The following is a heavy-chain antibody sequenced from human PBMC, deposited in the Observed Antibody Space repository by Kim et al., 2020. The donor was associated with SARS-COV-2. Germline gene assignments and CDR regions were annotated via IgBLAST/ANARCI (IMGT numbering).Heavy chain of an antibody. D-gene: IGHD1-26*01. V-gene: IGHV3-7*01. J-gene: IGHJ4*02. Sequence: YLASVQGRFTISREHTKNTVFLQMNSLRAADTALYYCAKWRGAQSEFDFWGQGTRVTVSS. CDR3: AKWRGAQSEFDF.